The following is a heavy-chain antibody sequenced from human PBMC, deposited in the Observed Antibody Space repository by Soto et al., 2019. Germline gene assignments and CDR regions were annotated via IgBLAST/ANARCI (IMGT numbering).Heavy chain of an antibody. Sequence: GSLRLSCAASGLTFSSYAMSWVRQAPGKGLEWVSAISGSRGTTYYADSVKGRFTISRDNSKNTLYLQMDSLRAEDTAVYYCAKGRDGYNVVFDYWGQGTLVTVSS. D-gene: IGHD5-12*01. CDR1: GLTFSSYA. CDR2: ISGSRGTT. V-gene: IGHV3-23*01. J-gene: IGHJ4*02. CDR3: AKGRDGYNVVFDY.